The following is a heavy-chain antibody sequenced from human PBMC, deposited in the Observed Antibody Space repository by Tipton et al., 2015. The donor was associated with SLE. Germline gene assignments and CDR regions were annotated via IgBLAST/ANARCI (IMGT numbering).Heavy chain of an antibody. D-gene: IGHD3-10*01. CDR2: IYTSGST. Sequence: TLSLTCTVSGGSISSGSCYWSWIRQPAGKGLEWIGYIYTSGSTNYNPSLKSRVTISVDTSKNQFSLKLSSVTAADTAVYYCARNYGSGKRDAFDIWGQGTMVTVSS. CDR1: GGSISSGSCY. CDR3: ARNYGSGKRDAFDI. J-gene: IGHJ3*02. V-gene: IGHV4-61*09.